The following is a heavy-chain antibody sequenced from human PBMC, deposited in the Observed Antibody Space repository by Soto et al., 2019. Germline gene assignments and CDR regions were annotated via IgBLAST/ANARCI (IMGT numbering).Heavy chain of an antibody. J-gene: IGHJ4*02. CDR3: ARETSPYHFWSGYGGWVDY. V-gene: IGHV3-33*01. CDR1: GFTISSYG. D-gene: IGHD3-3*01. Sequence: QVQLVESGGGVVQLGRSLRLSCAASGFTISSYGMHWVRQAPGKGLEWVAVIWYDGSNKYYADSVKGRFTISRDNSKNTLYLQMNSLRAEDTAVYYCARETSPYHFWSGYGGWVDYCRQGTLVTVSS. CDR2: IWYDGSNK.